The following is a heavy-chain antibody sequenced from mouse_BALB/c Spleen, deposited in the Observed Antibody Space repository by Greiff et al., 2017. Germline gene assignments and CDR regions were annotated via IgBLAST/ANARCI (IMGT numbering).Heavy chain of an antibody. CDR1: GFTFSDYY. D-gene: IGHD1-1*01. V-gene: IGHV5-4*02. CDR3: ARGDYYGSSPFAY. J-gene: IGHJ3*01. Sequence: EVKLVESGGGLVKPGGSLKLSCAASGFTFSDYYMYWVRQTPEKRLEWVATISDGGSYTYYPDSVKGRFTISRDNAKNNLYLQMSSLKSEDTAMYYCARGDYYGSSPFAYWGQGTLVTVSA. CDR2: ISDGGSYT.